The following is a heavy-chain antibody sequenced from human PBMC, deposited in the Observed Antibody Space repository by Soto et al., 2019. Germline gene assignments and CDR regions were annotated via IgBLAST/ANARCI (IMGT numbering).Heavy chain of an antibody. Sequence: EVQLVESGGGLVQPGGSLRLSCAASGFTFSSYWMTWVRQAPGKGLEWVANIKQDGSEKYYVDSVKGRFTISRDNAKKSLSLQMNSLRAEDPDVYYCASYPQSSGWYCWGQGTLVTVSS. CDR2: IKQDGSEK. J-gene: IGHJ4*02. V-gene: IGHV3-7*02. D-gene: IGHD6-13*01. CDR3: ASYPQSSGWYC. CDR1: GFTFSSYW.